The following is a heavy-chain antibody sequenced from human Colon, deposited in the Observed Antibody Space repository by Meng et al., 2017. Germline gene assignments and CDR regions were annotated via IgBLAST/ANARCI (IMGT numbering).Heavy chain of an antibody. CDR2: AST. V-gene: IGHV4-61*08. CDR1: GGSVSSAGYQ. CDR3: ARDHMGSLDY. Sequence: QVQLPGSGPGLERPSETLSLSCSVAGGSVSSAGYQWSWIRQPPGKGLEWIGYASTNYNPSLKSRVTISVDTSKNQFSLRLTSVTAADTAVYYCARDHMGSLDYWGQGILVTVSS. D-gene: IGHD1-26*01. J-gene: IGHJ4*02.